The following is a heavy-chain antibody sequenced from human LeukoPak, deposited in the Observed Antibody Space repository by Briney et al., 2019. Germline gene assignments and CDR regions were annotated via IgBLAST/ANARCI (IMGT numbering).Heavy chain of an antibody. V-gene: IGHV1-18*01. CDR2: ISAYNGNT. CDR3: ARDVIGQFFDY. CDR1: GYTFTIYG. D-gene: IGHD2-21*01. J-gene: IGHJ4*02. Sequence: ASVSVSYKASGYTFTIYGISWVRRAPGQGRGGMGWISAYNGNTHYAQTLQGRVTMTPDTSTSTAYMELRSLRSDDTAVYYCARDVIGQFFDYWGQGTLVTVSS.